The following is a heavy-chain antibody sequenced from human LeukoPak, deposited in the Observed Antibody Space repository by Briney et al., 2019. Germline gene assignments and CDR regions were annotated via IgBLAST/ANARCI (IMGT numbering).Heavy chain of an antibody. Sequence: PGGSLRLSCVASGFTFSSYGMNWVRQAPGKGLQWVSSIANTGGNTYYADSVRGRFTISRGNSKNTLYLQMNSLRDEDTAVYYCAKEGIGAAGRRFDCWGQGTPVTVSS. CDR3: AKEGIGAAGRRFDC. CDR2: IANTGGNT. J-gene: IGHJ4*02. CDR1: GFTFSSYG. D-gene: IGHD6-13*01. V-gene: IGHV3-23*01.